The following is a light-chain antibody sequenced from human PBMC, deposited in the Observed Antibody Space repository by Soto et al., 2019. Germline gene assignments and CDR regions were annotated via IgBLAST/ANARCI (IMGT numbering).Light chain of an antibody. J-gene: IGKJ1*01. V-gene: IGKV3-20*01. CDR3: QQYGASRWT. CDR1: QSVTSSF. CDR2: SAS. Sequence: RVMTQSPATLSVSPGERATLSCRASQSVTSSFLAWYQQKPGQAPRLRIYSASHRATGLPDRFSGSESGTDFTLTISRLEPKDFAVYYCQQYGASRWTFGQVTKLDI.